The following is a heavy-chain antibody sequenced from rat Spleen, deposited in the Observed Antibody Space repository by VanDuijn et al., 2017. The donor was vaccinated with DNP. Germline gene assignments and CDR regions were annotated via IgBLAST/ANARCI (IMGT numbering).Heavy chain of an antibody. Sequence: EVQLVESGGGLVQPGRSLKLSCAASGFTFSDYNMAWVRQAPKQGLEWVAYIGSPAYAPYYTDSVKGRFAISRDNAKSTLYLQMNSLRSEDMATYYCVRWNSGHFDYWGQGVMVPVSS. CDR2: IGSPAYAP. CDR1: GFTFSDYN. J-gene: IGHJ2*01. D-gene: IGHD4-3*01. V-gene: IGHV5-22*01. CDR3: VRWNSGHFDY.